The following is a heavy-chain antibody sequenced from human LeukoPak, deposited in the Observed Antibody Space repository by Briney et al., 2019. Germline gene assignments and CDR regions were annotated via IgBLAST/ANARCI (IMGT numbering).Heavy chain of an antibody. Sequence: AGGSLRLSCAASGFTFGTYWMSWVRQAPGKGLEWVANIKQDGSEKYYVDSVKGRFTISRDNAKNSLYLQMNSLRAEDTAVYYCARGNYGFDHWGQGTLVTVSS. J-gene: IGHJ4*02. CDR2: IKQDGSEK. V-gene: IGHV3-7*01. CDR3: ARGNYGFDH. CDR1: GFTFGTYW. D-gene: IGHD1-7*01.